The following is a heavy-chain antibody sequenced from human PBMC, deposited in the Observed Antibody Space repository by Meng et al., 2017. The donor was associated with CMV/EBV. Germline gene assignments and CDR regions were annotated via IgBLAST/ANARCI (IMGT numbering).Heavy chain of an antibody. Sequence: KVSCKASGGTFSSYAISWVRQAPGQGLEWMGGIIPIFGTANYAQKFQGRVTITTDESTSTAYMELSSLRSEDTAVYYCARHIDGYNPFYYYYYGMDVWGQGTTVTVSS. V-gene: IGHV1-69*05. J-gene: IGHJ6*02. CDR3: ARHIDGYNPFYYYYYGMDV. D-gene: IGHD5-24*01. CDR1: GGTFSSYA. CDR2: IIPIFGTA.